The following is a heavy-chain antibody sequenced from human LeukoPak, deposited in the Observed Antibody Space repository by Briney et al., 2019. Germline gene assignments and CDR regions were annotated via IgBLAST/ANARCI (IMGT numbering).Heavy chain of an antibody. Sequence: PGESLKISCKASANGLTKHWIAWVRQMPGKGLEWMGYIYPGDSDTRYSPSFQGQVTISVDRSINTAYLQWSNVKASDAAMYFCARMRNGYHLYDYWGQGALVTVSS. J-gene: IGHJ4*02. V-gene: IGHV5-51*03. CDR3: ARMRNGYHLYDY. CDR2: IYPGDSDT. D-gene: IGHD5-24*01. CDR1: ANGLTKHW.